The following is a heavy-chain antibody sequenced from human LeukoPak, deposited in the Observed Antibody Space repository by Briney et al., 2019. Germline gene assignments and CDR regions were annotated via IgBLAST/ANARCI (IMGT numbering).Heavy chain of an antibody. Sequence: GESLKISCKASGYTFSKNWIGWVRQMPGKGLEWMGIIYPGDSDTRYSPSFQGQVTISADKSISTAYLQLSSLKASDTAMYYCARSDHGPIFDYWGQGTLVTVSS. J-gene: IGHJ4*02. D-gene: IGHD5-24*01. CDR3: ARSDHGPIFDY. CDR1: GYTFSKNW. V-gene: IGHV5-51*01. CDR2: IYPGDSDT.